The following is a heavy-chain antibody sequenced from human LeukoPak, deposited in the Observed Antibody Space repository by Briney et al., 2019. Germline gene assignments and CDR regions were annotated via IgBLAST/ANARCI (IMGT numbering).Heavy chain of an antibody. D-gene: IGHD6-13*01. CDR3: ARAGYRTGLNWFDP. V-gene: IGHV1-18*01. Sequence: ASVKVSCKASGYTFTSYGISWVRQAPGQGLEWMGWISAYNGSTNYAQKLQGRVTMTTDTSTSTAYMELRSLRSDDTAAYYCARAGYRTGLNWFDPWGQGTLVTVSS. J-gene: IGHJ5*02. CDR1: GYTFTSYG. CDR2: ISAYNGST.